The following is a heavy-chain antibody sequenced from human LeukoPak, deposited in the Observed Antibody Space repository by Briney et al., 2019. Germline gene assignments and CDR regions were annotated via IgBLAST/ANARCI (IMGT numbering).Heavy chain of an antibody. V-gene: IGHV3-48*03. CDR3: ARDLQAAGTG. J-gene: IGHJ4*02. D-gene: IGHD6-13*01. CDR1: GFTFSSYE. CDR2: ISSSGSTI. Sequence: GGSLRLSCAASGFTFSSYEMNWVRQAPGKGLEWVSYISSSGSTIYYADSVKGRFTISRDNAKNSLYLQRNSLRAEDTAVYYCARDLQAAGTGWGQGTLVTVSS.